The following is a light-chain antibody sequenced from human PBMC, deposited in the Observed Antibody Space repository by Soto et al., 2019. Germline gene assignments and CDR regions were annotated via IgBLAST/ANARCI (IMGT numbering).Light chain of an antibody. CDR1: QSDNNNF. CDR2: DAS. J-gene: IGKJ1*01. CDR3: QQYGSSPRT. V-gene: IGKV3-20*01. Sequence: EIVLTKSPGTLSLSPGERATRSCSASQSDNNNFLAWYQQNTGQAPRLLIYDASNRATGIPDRISGSGSGTDFTLTISRLEPEDFAVFYCQQYGSSPRTFGQGTKVDIK.